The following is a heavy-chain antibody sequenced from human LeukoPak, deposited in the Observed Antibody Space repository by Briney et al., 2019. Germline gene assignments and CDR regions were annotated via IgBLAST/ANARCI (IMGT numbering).Heavy chain of an antibody. CDR2: INQDGTGK. J-gene: IGHJ4*02. V-gene: IGHV3-7*01. Sequence: GGSLRLSCAASGFTFTTYWMSWVRQAPGKGLEWVANINQDGTGKYYVDSVKGRFTISRDNAKNSLDLQMNSLRVEDTAVYYCAKVAKYYYGSETYYFFEHWGQGTPVTASS. CDR3: AKVAKYYYGSETYYFFEH. CDR1: GFTFTTYW. D-gene: IGHD3-10*01.